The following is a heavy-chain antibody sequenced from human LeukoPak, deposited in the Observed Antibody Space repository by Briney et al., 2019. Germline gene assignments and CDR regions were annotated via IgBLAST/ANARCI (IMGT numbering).Heavy chain of an antibody. Sequence: GGSLRLSCAASGFTFDDYAMHWVRQAPGKGLEWVSGISWNSGSIDYADSVKGRFTISRDNAKNSLYLQMNSLRAEDTALYYCAKDTGLRGEGFDYWGQGTLVTVSS. CDR2: ISWNSGSI. V-gene: IGHV3-9*01. J-gene: IGHJ4*02. CDR3: AKDTGLRGEGFDY. CDR1: GFTFDDYA. D-gene: IGHD4-17*01.